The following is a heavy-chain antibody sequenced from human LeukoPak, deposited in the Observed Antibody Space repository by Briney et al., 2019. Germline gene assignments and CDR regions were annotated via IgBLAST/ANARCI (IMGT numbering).Heavy chain of an antibody. J-gene: IGHJ4*02. CDR1: GFTFSSYW. V-gene: IGHV3-7*01. D-gene: IGHD2/OR15-2a*01. Sequence: PGGSLRLSCAASGFTFSSYWMSWVRQAPGKGLEWVANIGQDGNGKNYVDSVKGRFTISRDNAKNSLYLQMDSLRAEDTAVYYCARAAESKIVPHSWGQGTLVTVSS. CDR2: IGQDGNGK. CDR3: ARAAESKIVPHS.